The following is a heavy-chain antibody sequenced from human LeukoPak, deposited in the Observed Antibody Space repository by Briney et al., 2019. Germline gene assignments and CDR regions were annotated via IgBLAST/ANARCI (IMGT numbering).Heavy chain of an antibody. V-gene: IGHV4-39*01. CDR1: GGSISDSSFY. J-gene: IGHJ4*02. D-gene: IGHD6-13*01. Sequence: SETLSLTCTVSGGSISDSSFYWGWIRQSPGKGLEWIGSVHSSGNTNHAPSLNSRVTLSVDTSKNQFSLNLSSVTAADTAVYYCARCLATGGRVSFDYWGQGTLVTVSS. CDR3: ARCLATGGRVSFDY. CDR2: VHSSGNT.